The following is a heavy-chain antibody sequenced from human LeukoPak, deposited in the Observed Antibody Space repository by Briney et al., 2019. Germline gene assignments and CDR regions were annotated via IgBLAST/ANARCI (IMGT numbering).Heavy chain of an antibody. CDR1: GGSISSGGYY. CDR2: IYYSGST. D-gene: IGHD3-10*01. Sequence: PSETLSLTCTVSGGSISSGGYYWSWIRQHPGKGLEWIGYIYYSGSTYYNPSLKSRVTISVDTSKDQFSLKLSSVTAADTAVYYCARDLNYYGSGGGFDPWGQGTLVTVSS. CDR3: ARDLNYYGSGGGFDP. J-gene: IGHJ5*02. V-gene: IGHV4-31*03.